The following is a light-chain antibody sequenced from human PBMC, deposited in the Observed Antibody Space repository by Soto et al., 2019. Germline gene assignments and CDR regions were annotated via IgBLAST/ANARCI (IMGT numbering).Light chain of an antibody. V-gene: IGLV1-44*01. J-gene: IGLJ2*01. CDR1: SSNIGSNA. CDR2: SNS. Sequence: QSVLTQPPSASGTPGQRVTISCSGSSSNIGSNAVNWYQQLPGTAPKLLIYSNSQRPSGVPDRVSGSKSGTSASLAIRGLQSEDEADYYCAAWDDSLNGHVVFGGGTMLTVL. CDR3: AAWDDSLNGHVV.